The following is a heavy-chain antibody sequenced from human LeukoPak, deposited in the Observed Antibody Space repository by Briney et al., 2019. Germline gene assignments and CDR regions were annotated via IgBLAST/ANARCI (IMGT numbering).Heavy chain of an antibody. CDR1: GFTFSSYS. D-gene: IGHD6-19*01. J-gene: IGHJ4*02. CDR3: AGGEAVAGNDY. Sequence: GGSLRLSCAASGFTFSSYSMNWLGQAPGKGLEWVSSISSSSSYIYYADSVKGRFTISRDNAKTSMYLQMTSLRAADTAVYYCAGGEAVAGNDYWGQGTLVTVSS. V-gene: IGHV3-21*01. CDR2: ISSSSSYI.